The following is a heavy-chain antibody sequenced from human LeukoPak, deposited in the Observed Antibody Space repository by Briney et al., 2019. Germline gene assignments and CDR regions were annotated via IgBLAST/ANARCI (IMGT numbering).Heavy chain of an antibody. J-gene: IGHJ4*02. CDR1: GFTFSSYW. V-gene: IGHV3-7*04. Sequence: GGSLRLSCAASGFTFSSYWMSWVRQAPGKGPEWVANIKQDGSEKYYVDSVKGRFTISRDNAKNSLYLQMNSLRAEDTAVYYCARAPIAVAGTGYYFDYWGQGTLVTVSS. CDR3: ARAPIAVAGTGYYFDY. D-gene: IGHD6-19*01. CDR2: IKQDGSEK.